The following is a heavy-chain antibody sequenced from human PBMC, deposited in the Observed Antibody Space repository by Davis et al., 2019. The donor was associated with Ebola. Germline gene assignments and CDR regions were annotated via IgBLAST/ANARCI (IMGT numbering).Heavy chain of an antibody. CDR1: GFTFRSYG. V-gene: IGHV3-30*03. CDR3: ATTPQYSSGQNKPFDY. CDR2: ITYDGGNR. J-gene: IGHJ4*02. D-gene: IGHD6-19*01. Sequence: GGSLRLSCAASGFTFRSYGMHWVRQAPGKGLEWVALITYDGGNRYYSDSVKGRFTISRDNSKNTLYLQMNSLRAEDTAVYYCATTPQYSSGQNKPFDYWGQGTLVTVSS.